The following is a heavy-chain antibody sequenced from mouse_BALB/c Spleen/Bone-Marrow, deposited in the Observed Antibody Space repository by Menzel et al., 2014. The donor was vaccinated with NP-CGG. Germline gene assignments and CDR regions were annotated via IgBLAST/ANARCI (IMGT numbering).Heavy chain of an antibody. CDR2: ISSGGST. Sequence: EVMLVESGGGLVKPGGSLKLSCAASGFTFSSYAMSWVRPTPEKRLEWVASISSGGSTYYPDSVKGRFTISRDNARNILYLQMSSLRSEDTAMYYCARGNGFEGFAYWGQGTLVTVSA. V-gene: IGHV5-6-5*01. D-gene: IGHD1-2*01. J-gene: IGHJ3*01. CDR3: ARGNGFEGFAY. CDR1: GFTFSSYA.